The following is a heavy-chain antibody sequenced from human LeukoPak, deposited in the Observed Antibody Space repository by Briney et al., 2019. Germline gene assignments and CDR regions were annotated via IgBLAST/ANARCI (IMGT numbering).Heavy chain of an antibody. CDR3: ARGPGGYDFWSITGAFDI. D-gene: IGHD3-3*01. J-gene: IGHJ3*02. CDR1: GGSISSYY. Sequence: KTSETLSLTCTVWGGSISSYYWSWIRQPAGKGLEWIGRIYTSGSTNYNPSLKSRVTMSVDTSKNQFSLRLSSVTAADTAVYYCARGPGGYDFWSITGAFDIWGQGTMVTVSS. V-gene: IGHV4-4*07. CDR2: IYTSGST.